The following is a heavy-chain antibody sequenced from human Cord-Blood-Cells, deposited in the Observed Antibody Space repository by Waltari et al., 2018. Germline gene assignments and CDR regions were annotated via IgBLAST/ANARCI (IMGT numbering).Heavy chain of an antibody. CDR2: INPNSGGT. V-gene: IGHV1-2*02. Sequence: APEVQKPTAAGQGSSRAPGHPFPGSDISCEWQDRSNGLEWMGWINPNSGGTNYAQKFQGRVTMTRDTSISTAYMELSRLRSDDTAVYYCAMSRYGDYPYYYYYYMDVWGKGTTVTVSS. CDR3: AMSRYGDYPYYYYYYMDV. CDR1: GHPFPGSD. D-gene: IGHD4-17*01. J-gene: IGHJ6*03.